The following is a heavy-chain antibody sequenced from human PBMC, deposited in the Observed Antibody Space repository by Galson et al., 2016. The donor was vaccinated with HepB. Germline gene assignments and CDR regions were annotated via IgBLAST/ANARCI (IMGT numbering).Heavy chain of an antibody. CDR1: GFTFSSHA. V-gene: IGHV3-30*14. CDR2: ITYDGSNT. Sequence: SLRLSCAASGFTFSSHAMHWVRQAPGKGLEWVAVITYDGSNTYYADAVKGRFTISRDNSKNTLYLQMSSLRAEDTAVYYCVKDGGDFDWFPPDAFDIWGQGTMVTVSS. J-gene: IGHJ3*02. CDR3: VKDGGDFDWFPPDAFDI. D-gene: IGHD3-9*01.